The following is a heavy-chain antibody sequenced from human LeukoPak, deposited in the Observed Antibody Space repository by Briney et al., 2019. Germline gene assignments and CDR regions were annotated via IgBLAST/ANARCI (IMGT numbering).Heavy chain of an antibody. CDR2: IYYSGST. V-gene: IGHV4-59*01. Sequence: SETLSLTCTVSGGSISSYYWSWIRQPPGKGLEWIGYIYYSGSTNYNPSLKSRVTISVDASKNQFSLKLSSVTAADTAVYYCARGGSYYVSASAFDIWGQGTVVTVSS. J-gene: IGHJ3*02. CDR1: GGSISSYY. D-gene: IGHD1-26*01. CDR3: ARGGSYYVSASAFDI.